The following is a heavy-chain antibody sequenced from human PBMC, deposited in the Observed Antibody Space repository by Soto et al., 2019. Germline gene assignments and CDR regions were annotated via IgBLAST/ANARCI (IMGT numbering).Heavy chain of an antibody. V-gene: IGHV3-30*18. Sequence: LRLSCAASGFTFSSYGMHRVRQAPGKGLEWVAVISYDGSNKYYADSVKGRFTISRDNSKNTLYLQMNSLRAEDTAVYYCAKDLRITMIVVVPTPLFDYWGQGTLVTVSS. CDR2: ISYDGSNK. D-gene: IGHD3-22*01. CDR3: AKDLRITMIVVVPTPLFDY. CDR1: GFTFSSYG. J-gene: IGHJ4*01.